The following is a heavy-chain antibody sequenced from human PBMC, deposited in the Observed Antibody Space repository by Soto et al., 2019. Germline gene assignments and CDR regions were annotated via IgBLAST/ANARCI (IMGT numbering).Heavy chain of an antibody. Sequence: SETLSLTCAVYGGAFSGYYWSWIRQPPGKGLEWIGEINHSGSTDYNPSLKSRVTISVDTSKNQFSLKLSSVTAADTAVYYCARGSAAAGSHYYYYGMDVWGQGTTVT. J-gene: IGHJ6*02. CDR3: ARGSAAAGSHYYYYGMDV. V-gene: IGHV4-34*01. D-gene: IGHD6-13*01. CDR2: INHSGST. CDR1: GGAFSGYY.